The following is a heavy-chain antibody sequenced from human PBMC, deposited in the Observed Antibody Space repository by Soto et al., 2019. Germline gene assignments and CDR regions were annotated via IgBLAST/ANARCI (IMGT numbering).Heavy chain of an antibody. Sequence: GGSLRLSCAASGFTFSSYGMHWVRQAPGKGLEWVAVIWYDGSNKYYADSVKGRFTISRDNSKNTLYLQMNSLRAQDTAVYYCARDRLSGSYFGGIFYCYYYGMDVWGQAPTVTV. CDR2: IWYDGSNK. D-gene: IGHD1-26*01. CDR3: ARDRLSGSYFGGIFYCYYYGMDV. J-gene: IGHJ6*02. V-gene: IGHV3-33*01. CDR1: GFTFSSYG.